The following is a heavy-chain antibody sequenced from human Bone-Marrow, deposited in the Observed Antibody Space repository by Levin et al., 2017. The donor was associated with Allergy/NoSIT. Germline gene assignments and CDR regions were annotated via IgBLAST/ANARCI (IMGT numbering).Heavy chain of an antibody. V-gene: IGHV3-30*18. D-gene: IGHD4-17*01. J-gene: IGHJ5*02. CDR2: ISYDGSNK. Sequence: GGSLRLSCAASGFTFSSYGMHWVRQAPGKGLEWVAVISYDGSNKYYADSVKGRFTISRDNSKNTLYLQMNSLRAEDTAVYYCAKGPPPDYGDRGSQGTLVTVSS. CDR3: AKGPPPDYGDR. CDR1: GFTFSSYG.